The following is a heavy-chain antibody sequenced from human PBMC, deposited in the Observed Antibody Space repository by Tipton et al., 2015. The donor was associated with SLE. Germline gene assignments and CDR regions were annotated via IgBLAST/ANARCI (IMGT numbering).Heavy chain of an antibody. J-gene: IGHJ4*02. D-gene: IGHD3-22*01. Sequence: TLSLTCAVSGFSLSSGYYWGWIRQPPGKGLGWIGSIYHSGSTYYNPSLKSRVTISVDTSKNQFSLKLSSVTAADTAVYYCARDPYYYDSSGSPHSYWGQGTLVTVSS. CDR3: ARDPYYYDSSGSPHSY. CDR1: GFSLSSGYY. V-gene: IGHV4-38-2*02. CDR2: IYHSGST.